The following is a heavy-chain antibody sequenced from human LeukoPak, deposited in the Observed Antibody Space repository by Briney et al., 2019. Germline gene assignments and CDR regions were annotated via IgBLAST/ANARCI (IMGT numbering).Heavy chain of an antibody. D-gene: IGHD1-1*01. V-gene: IGHV1-18*01. CDR1: GYTFTSYG. CDR3: ARDISTTGDWFDP. CDR2: ISAYNGNT. J-gene: IGHJ5*02. Sequence: ASVKVSCKASGYTFTSYGISWVRQAPGQGLEWMGWISAYNGNTNYAQKLQGRVTMTTDTSTSTVYMELRSLRSDDTAVYYCARDISTTGDWFDPWGQGTLDTVSS.